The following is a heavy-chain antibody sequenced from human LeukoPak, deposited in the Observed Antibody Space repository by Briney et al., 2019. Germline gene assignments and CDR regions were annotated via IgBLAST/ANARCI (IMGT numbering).Heavy chain of an antibody. V-gene: IGHV3-20*04. Sequence: GGSLRLSCAASGFTFSDYAMTWVRQAPGKGLQWVSGINWNGGSTGYADSVKGRFTISRDNAKNSLYLQMNSLRAEDTALYYCARDRPYYYDSSGYSAPDYWGQGTLVTVSS. D-gene: IGHD3-22*01. CDR3: ARDRPYYYDSSGYSAPDY. CDR1: GFTFSDYA. CDR2: INWNGGST. J-gene: IGHJ4*02.